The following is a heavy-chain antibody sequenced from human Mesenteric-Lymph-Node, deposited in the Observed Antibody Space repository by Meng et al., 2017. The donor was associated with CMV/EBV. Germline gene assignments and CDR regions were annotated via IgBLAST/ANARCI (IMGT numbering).Heavy chain of an antibody. V-gene: IGHV3-9*01. CDR1: GFTFDESA. Sequence: SLKISCEASGFTFDESAMHWVRQGPGKGLEWVSGISWNSGTIAYADSVKGRFTISRDNAKNSLYLQMNSLRTEDTALYYCVKGEGYSSSSPFDYWGQGTLVTVSS. CDR2: ISWNSGTI. D-gene: IGHD6-19*01. J-gene: IGHJ4*02. CDR3: VKGEGYSSSSPFDY.